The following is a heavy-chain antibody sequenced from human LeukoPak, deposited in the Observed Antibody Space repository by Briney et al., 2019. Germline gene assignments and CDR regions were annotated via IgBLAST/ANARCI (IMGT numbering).Heavy chain of an antibody. D-gene: IGHD4-17*01. CDR1: GFTLSTYV. V-gene: IGHV3-30*01. CDR2: ISYDGDNT. CDR3: ARGDYEVY. Sequence: GGSLRLSCAASGFTLSTYVMHWVRQAPGKGLEWVAYISYDGDNTYYADSVKGRFTISRDNSKNTLYLLVNSLRVEDMAVYYCARGDYEVYWGQGTLVTVSS. J-gene: IGHJ4*02.